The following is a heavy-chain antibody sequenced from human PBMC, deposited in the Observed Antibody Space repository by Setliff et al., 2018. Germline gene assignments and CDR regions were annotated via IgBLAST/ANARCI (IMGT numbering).Heavy chain of an antibody. CDR3: ARATSGWYSAYYYYMDV. CDR1: GASVNSGYDN. D-gene: IGHD6-19*01. Sequence: PSETLSLTCTVSGASVNSGYDNWNWLRQPAGKGLEWIGHINRRGSTNFTPSLKSRVTISLDTSKNQFSLNLTSVTAADTAVYYCARATSGWYSAYYYYMDVWGKGTTVTAP. V-gene: IGHV4-61*09. CDR2: INRRGST. J-gene: IGHJ6*03.